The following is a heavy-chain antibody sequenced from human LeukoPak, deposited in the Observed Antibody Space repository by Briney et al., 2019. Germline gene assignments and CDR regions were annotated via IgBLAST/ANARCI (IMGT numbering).Heavy chain of an antibody. Sequence: PGGSLRLACAASGFKLSSYYMDWVRQGPGKGLVWVSRLKSDGSSTKYADSVQGRFTISRDNSKNTLYLQMNSLRAEDTAVYYCAKDYSSSWYYFDYWGQGTLVTVSS. CDR1: GFKLSSYY. CDR2: LKSDGSST. J-gene: IGHJ4*02. CDR3: AKDYSSSWYYFDY. V-gene: IGHV3-74*03. D-gene: IGHD6-13*01.